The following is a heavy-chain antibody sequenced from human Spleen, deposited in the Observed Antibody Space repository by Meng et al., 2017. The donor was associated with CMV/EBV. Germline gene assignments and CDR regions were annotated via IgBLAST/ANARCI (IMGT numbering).Heavy chain of an antibody. CDR1: GYTFTSYG. Sequence: ASVKVSCKASGYTFTSYGISWVRQAPGQGLEWMGWINPNSGGTNYAQKFQGRVTMTRDTSISTAYMELSRLRSDDTAVYYCARVGDCSSTSCLDYWGQGTLVTVSS. CDR2: INPNSGGT. D-gene: IGHD2-2*01. CDR3: ARVGDCSSTSCLDY. V-gene: IGHV1-2*02. J-gene: IGHJ4*02.